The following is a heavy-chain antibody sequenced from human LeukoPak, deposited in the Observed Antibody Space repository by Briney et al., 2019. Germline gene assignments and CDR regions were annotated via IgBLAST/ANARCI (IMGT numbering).Heavy chain of an antibody. V-gene: IGHV3-33*08. CDR2: IWYDGSNK. Sequence: GGSLRLSCAASGFTFSSYWMSWVRQAPGKGLEWVAVIWYDGSNKYYADSVKGRFTISRDNFKNTLYLQMNSLRAEDTAVYYCARDPAPYYYDSSGYSRLPYYFDYWGQGTLVTVSS. CDR3: ARDPAPYYYDSSGYSRLPYYFDY. CDR1: GFTFSSYW. J-gene: IGHJ4*02. D-gene: IGHD3-22*01.